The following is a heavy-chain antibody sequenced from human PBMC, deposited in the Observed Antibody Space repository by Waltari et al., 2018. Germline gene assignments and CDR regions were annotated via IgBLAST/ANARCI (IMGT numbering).Heavy chain of an antibody. CDR2: IKRDASEK. Sequence: QLVESGGGLVQPGGSLRLSCRASGFSFSSSWMTWVRQAPGKGQEWVANIKRDASEKAYVGSVEGRFTISRDNAEKSLYLQMNSLRVEDTAVYYCARDLMRVAGTLWGQGTLVTVSS. J-gene: IGHJ4*02. V-gene: IGHV3-7*04. CDR3: ARDLMRVAGTL. D-gene: IGHD6-13*01. CDR1: GFSFSSSW.